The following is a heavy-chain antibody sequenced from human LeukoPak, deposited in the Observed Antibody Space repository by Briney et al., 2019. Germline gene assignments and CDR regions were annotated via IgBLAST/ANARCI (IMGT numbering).Heavy chain of an antibody. CDR3: AKGRGDCTGISCPTPFDY. CDR2: IRGSDGST. J-gene: IGHJ4*02. V-gene: IGHV3-23*01. Sequence: SGGSLRLSCAASGFTFSTYDMSWVRQAPGKGLEWVSAIRGSDGSTYYADSVKGRFTISRDNSKNTLYLQMNSLRAEDTAVYYCAKGRGDCTGISCPTPFDYWGQGTLVTVSS. CDR1: GFTFSTYD. D-gene: IGHD2-2*01.